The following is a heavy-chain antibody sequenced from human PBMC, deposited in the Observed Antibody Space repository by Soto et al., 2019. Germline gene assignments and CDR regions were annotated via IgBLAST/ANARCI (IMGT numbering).Heavy chain of an antibody. D-gene: IGHD2-15*01. J-gene: IGHJ4*02. CDR2: IQGSGEGT. CDR1: GFTFSSYV. Sequence: EVQLLESGGGLAQPGGSLRLSCVASGFTFSSYVMTWVRQAPGKGLEWVSGIQGSGEGTWYAESVKGRFAISRDNSKNTLYLQMNSLRVEDTAKYYWARYCGAAACYSGFDYWGQGTLLTVSS. V-gene: IGHV3-23*01. CDR3: ARYCGAAACYSGFDY.